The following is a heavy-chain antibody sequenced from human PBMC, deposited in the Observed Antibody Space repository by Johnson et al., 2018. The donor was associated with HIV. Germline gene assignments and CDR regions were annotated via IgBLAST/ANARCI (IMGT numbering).Heavy chain of an antibody. CDR2: ISGSGGST. D-gene: IGHD1-14*01. V-gene: IGHV3-23*04. CDR3: ARGPKNPGLDAFDI. J-gene: IGHJ3*02. Sequence: VQLVESGGGVVRPGGSLRLSCTASGFTFSDYYMSWIRQAPGKGLEWVSAISGSGGSTYYADSVKGRFTISRDNSKNTLYLQMNSLKTEDTAVYYCARGPKNPGLDAFDIWGQGTMVTVSS. CDR1: GFTFSDYY.